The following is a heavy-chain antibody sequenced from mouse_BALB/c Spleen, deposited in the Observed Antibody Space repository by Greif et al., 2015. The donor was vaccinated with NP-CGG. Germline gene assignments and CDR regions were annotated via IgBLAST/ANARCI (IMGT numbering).Heavy chain of an antibody. CDR3: ARPPDGYFSWFAY. Sequence: EVMLVESGGGLVQPGGSLKLSCAASGFTFSSYGMSWVRQTPDKRLELVATINSNGGSTYYPDSVKGRFTISRDNAKNTLYLQMSSLKSEDTAMYYCARPPDGYFSWFAYWGQGTLVTVSA. D-gene: IGHD2-3*01. CDR2: INSNGGST. J-gene: IGHJ3*01. V-gene: IGHV5-6-3*01. CDR1: GFTFSSYG.